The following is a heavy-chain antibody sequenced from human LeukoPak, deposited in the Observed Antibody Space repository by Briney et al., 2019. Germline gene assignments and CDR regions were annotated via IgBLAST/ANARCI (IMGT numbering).Heavy chain of an antibody. CDR1: GGSFSGYY. Sequence: KPSETLSLTCAVYGGSFSGYYWTWIRQPPGKGLEWIGYIYYSGITNYNPSLKTRVTISVDTAKNQFSLRLSSVTAADTAVYYCASGYSGYDLQDWGQGTLVTVSS. CDR3: ASGYSGYDLQD. CDR2: IYYSGIT. J-gene: IGHJ1*01. D-gene: IGHD5-12*01. V-gene: IGHV4-59*01.